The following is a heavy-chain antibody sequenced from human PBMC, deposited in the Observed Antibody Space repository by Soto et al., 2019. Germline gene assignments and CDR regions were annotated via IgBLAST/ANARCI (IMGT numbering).Heavy chain of an antibody. CDR2: IYYGGTT. V-gene: IGHV3-66*01. Sequence: EVQLVESGGGLVQPGGSLRISCAASGLTVSTNYMSWVRQAPGKGLEWVSIIYYGGTTYYADSVKGRFTICRDDSKNTLYLQMHSLRAEDTAVYYCARDYDTSRGDWAYYGIDVWGHGTTVTVSS. D-gene: IGHD3-9*01. J-gene: IGHJ6*02. CDR3: ARDYDTSRGDWAYYGIDV. CDR1: GLTVSTNY.